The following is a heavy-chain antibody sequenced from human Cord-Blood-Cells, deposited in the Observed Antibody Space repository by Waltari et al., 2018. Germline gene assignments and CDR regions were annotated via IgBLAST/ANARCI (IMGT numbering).Heavy chain of an antibody. J-gene: IGHJ3*02. D-gene: IGHD2-2*01. V-gene: IGHV1-18*01. Sequence: QVQLVQSGAEVKKPGASVKVSCKASGYTFTSYGISWVRQAPGQGLEWMGWMSADNGNTNYAQKLQGRVTMTTDTSTSTAYMELRSLRSDDTAVYYCARGPAVVPAASHAFDIWGQGTMVTVSS. CDR1: GYTFTSYG. CDR3: ARGPAVVPAASHAFDI. CDR2: MSADNGNT.